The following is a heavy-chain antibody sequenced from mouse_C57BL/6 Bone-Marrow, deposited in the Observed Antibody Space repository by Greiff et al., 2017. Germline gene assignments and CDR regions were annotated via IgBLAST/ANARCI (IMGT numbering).Heavy chain of an antibody. D-gene: IGHD1-1*01. CDR2: IYPGSGST. CDR1: GYTFTSCW. J-gene: IGHJ1*03. Sequence: VQLQQPGAELVKPGASVKMSCKASGYTFTSCWITWVKQRPGQGLEWIGDIYPGSGSTNYNEKFKSKATLTVDTSSSTAYMQLSSLTSEDSAVYYCARVTTVVGRYFDVGGTGTTVTVSS. CDR3: ARVTTVVGRYFDV. V-gene: IGHV1-55*01.